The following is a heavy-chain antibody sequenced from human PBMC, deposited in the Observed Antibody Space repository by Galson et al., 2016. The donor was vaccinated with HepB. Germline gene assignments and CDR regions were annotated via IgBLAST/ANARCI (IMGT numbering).Heavy chain of an antibody. D-gene: IGHD6-13*01. CDR2: IFHTGIT. Sequence: SETLSLTCGVSGGSITSPNWWSWVRQPPGKGLEWIGEIFHTGITNYNPSLKSRLIMSVDTTRNQLSLDLTSVTAADTAVYYCARQKAQQQLGYFDLWGRGTLVAVSS. CDR3: ARQKAQQQLGYFDL. J-gene: IGHJ2*01. V-gene: IGHV4-4*02. CDR1: GGSITSPNW.